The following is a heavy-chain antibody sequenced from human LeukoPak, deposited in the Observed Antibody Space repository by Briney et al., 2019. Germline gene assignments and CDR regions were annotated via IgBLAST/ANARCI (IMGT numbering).Heavy chain of an antibody. V-gene: IGHV3-21*01. D-gene: IGHD1-26*01. J-gene: IGHJ4*02. CDR3: ARGPPGMVALIDY. Sequence: GSLRLSCAASGFTFSSYSMNWVRQAPGKGLEWVSSISSSSSYIYYADSVKGRFTISRDNAKNSLYLQMNSLRAEDTAVYYCARGPPGMVALIDYWGQGTLVTVSS. CDR2: ISSSSSYI. CDR1: GFTFSSYS.